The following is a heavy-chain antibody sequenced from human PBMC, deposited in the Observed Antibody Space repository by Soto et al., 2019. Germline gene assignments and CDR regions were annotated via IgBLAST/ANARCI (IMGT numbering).Heavy chain of an antibody. CDR3: ARVVQYYYDSSGYLGVYYFDY. CDR2: IYYSGST. V-gene: IGHV4-59*08. CDR1: GVSISSYY. J-gene: IGHJ4*02. Sequence: SETLSLTCTVSGVSISSYYWSWIRQPPGKGLEWIGYIYYSGSTNYNPSLKSRVTISVDTSKNQFSLKLSSVTAADTAVYYCARVVQYYYDSSGYLGVYYFDYWGQGTLVTVSS. D-gene: IGHD3-22*01.